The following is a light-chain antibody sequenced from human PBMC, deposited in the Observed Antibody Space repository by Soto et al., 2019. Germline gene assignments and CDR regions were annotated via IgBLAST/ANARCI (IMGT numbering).Light chain of an antibody. CDR2: KAS. Sequence: DIQMTQSPTTLSASVGDRVTITCRASQSINTWLAWYQQKSGKAPKLLIYKASTLQSGVPSRFSGSGSGTEFTLTISSLQPDDIATYYCQQYHSYSRTFGQGAKVDIK. CDR1: QSINTW. CDR3: QQYHSYSRT. V-gene: IGKV1-5*03. J-gene: IGKJ1*01.